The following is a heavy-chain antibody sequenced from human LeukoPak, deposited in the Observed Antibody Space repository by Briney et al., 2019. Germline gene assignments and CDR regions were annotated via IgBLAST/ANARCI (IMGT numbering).Heavy chain of an antibody. J-gene: IGHJ6*02. D-gene: IGHD2-15*01. CDR2: INHSGST. Sequence: SETLSLTCAVYGGSFSGYYWSWIRQPPGKGLEWIGEINHSGSTNYNPSLKSRVTISVDTSKNQFSLKLSSVTAADTAVYYCARGANFYYYGMDVWGQGTTVTVSS. CDR3: ARGANFYYYGMDV. CDR1: GGSFSGYY. V-gene: IGHV4-34*01.